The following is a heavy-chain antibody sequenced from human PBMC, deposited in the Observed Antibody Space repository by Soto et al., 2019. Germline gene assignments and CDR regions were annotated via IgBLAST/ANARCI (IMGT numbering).Heavy chain of an antibody. Sequence: GASVKVSCKASGYTFTGYYMHWVRQAPGQGLEWMGWINPNSGGTNYAQKFQGWVTMTRDTSISTAYMELSRLRSDDTAVYYCARAVCVDTAMVIGCYGMDVWGQGTTVTCSS. CDR3: ARAVCVDTAMVIGCYGMDV. J-gene: IGHJ6*02. CDR1: GYTFTGYY. D-gene: IGHD5-18*01. V-gene: IGHV1-2*04. CDR2: INPNSGGT.